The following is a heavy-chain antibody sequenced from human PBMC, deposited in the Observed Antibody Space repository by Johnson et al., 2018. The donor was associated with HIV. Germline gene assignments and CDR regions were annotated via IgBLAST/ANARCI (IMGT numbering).Heavy chain of an antibody. D-gene: IGHD4-23*01. Sequence: QVQLVESGGGVVQPGRSLRLSCAASGFTFSSYGMHWVRQAPGKGLEWVAVISYDGSNKYYADSVKGRFTISRDNSKNTLYLQMNSLRAEDTAVYYCAKEGDNYGGNWEAFDIWGQGTMVTVSS. CDR3: AKEGDNYGGNWEAFDI. CDR2: ISYDGSNK. V-gene: IGHV3-30*18. J-gene: IGHJ3*02. CDR1: GFTFSSYG.